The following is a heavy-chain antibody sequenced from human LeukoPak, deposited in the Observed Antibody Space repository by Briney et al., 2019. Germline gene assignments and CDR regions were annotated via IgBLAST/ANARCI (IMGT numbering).Heavy chain of an antibody. V-gene: IGHV3-20*04. D-gene: IGHD6-19*01. CDR1: GFTFEDYG. CDR3: ASDSSGWYAFDY. CDR2: INWNGGST. Sequence: PGGSLRLSCAASGFTFEDYGMSWVRQAPGKGLEWVSGINWNGGSTGYADSVKGRFTISRDNAKNTLYLQMNSLRAEDTALYYCASDSSGWYAFDYWGQGTLITVSS. J-gene: IGHJ4*02.